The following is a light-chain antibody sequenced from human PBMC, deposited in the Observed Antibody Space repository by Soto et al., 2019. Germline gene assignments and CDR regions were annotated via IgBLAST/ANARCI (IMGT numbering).Light chain of an antibody. J-gene: IGLJ7*01. Sequence: QSALTQPASVSGSPGQSITISCTGTSSDVGGYNLVSWYQQHPGKAPKLMISEVSKRPSGISDRFSGSKSGSTASLTISGLQAEDEADYYCCSYAGTRTHTVFGGGTQLTVL. CDR2: EVS. CDR3: CSYAGTRTHTV. CDR1: SSDVGGYNL. V-gene: IGLV2-23*02.